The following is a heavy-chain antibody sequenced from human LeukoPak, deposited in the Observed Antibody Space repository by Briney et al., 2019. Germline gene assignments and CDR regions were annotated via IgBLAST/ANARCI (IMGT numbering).Heavy chain of an antibody. J-gene: IGHJ6*02. CDR2: IKEDGGEK. CDR3: AKVPGARYSSAWAVKATDNYYGLDV. V-gene: IGHV3-7*01. Sequence: PGGSLRLSCVASGFTFSTYWMSWVRQAPGKGLEWVANIKEDGGEKYYVDSVKGRFTISRDNAKNSLYLQMNSLRAEDTAVYYCAKVPGARYSSAWAVKATDNYYGLDVWGQGTTVTVSS. D-gene: IGHD6-19*01. CDR1: GFTFSTYW.